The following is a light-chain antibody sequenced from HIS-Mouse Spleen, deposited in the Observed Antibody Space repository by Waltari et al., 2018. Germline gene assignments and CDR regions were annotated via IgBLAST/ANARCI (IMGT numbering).Light chain of an antibody. CDR3: QQYYSYPRALT. CDR2: AAS. CDR1: QGISSY. J-gene: IGKJ4*01. Sequence: AIRMTQSPSSFSASTGDRVTITCRASQGISSYLAWYQQKPGKAPKLLIYAASTLQSGVPSRFSGSGSWTDFTLTISCLQSEDFATYYCQQYYSYPRALTFGGGTKVEIK. V-gene: IGKV1-8*01.